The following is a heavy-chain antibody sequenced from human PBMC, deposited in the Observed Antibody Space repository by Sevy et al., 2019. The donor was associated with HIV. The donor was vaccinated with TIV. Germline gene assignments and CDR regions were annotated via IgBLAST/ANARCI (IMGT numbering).Heavy chain of an antibody. Sequence: SETLSLTCTVSGGSISSGNYYWHWIRQPPGKGLQWIGYISCTGNTYYNPSLKGPVTISVDTSNNQFSLRLTSVTAADTAVYSYARDAAEYTSSSAWFDPWGQGTLVTVSS. D-gene: IGHD6-6*01. J-gene: IGHJ5*02. CDR2: ISCTGNT. CDR3: ARDAAEYTSSSAWFDP. CDR1: GGSISSGNYY. V-gene: IGHV4-30-4*01.